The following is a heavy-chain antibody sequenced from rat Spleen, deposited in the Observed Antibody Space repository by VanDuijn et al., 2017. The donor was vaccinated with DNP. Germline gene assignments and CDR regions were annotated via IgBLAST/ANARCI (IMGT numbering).Heavy chain of an antibody. CDR1: GFTFSDFN. D-gene: IGHD1-6*01. CDR3: ATHTTDY. Sequence: EVHLVESGGGLVQPGRSLKLSCAASGFTFSDFNMAWVRQAPKKGLEWVATIFYDGSTTYYGDSVKGRFTISRDDAKNTLYLQMDSLRSEDTATYYCATHTTDYWGQGVMVTVSS. V-gene: IGHV5-7*01. J-gene: IGHJ2*01. CDR2: IFYDGSTT.